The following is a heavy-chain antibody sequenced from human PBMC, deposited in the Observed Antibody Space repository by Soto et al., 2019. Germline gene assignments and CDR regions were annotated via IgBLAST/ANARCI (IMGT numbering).Heavy chain of an antibody. CDR1: GYTFTGYY. CDR2: INPNSGGT. J-gene: IGHJ4*02. V-gene: IGHV1-2*02. D-gene: IGHD3-10*01. Sequence: ASVKVSFKASGYTFTGYYMHWVRQAPGQGLEWMGWINPNSGGTNYAQKFQGRVTMTRDTSISTAYMELSRLRSDDTAVYYCASNGITMVRGVRVTHDYWGQGTLVTVSS. CDR3: ASNGITMVRGVRVTHDY.